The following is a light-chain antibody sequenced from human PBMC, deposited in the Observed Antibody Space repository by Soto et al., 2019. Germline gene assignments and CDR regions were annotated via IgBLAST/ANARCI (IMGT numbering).Light chain of an antibody. V-gene: IGKV3-15*01. J-gene: IGKJ2*01. CDR3: QQYNNWPTMST. CDR2: GTS. CDR1: QNVGRN. Sequence: EIVMTQSPDTLSVSPGERATLSCRASQNVGRNVAWYQQRPGQAPRLLIHGTSNRAADNPARFSSSVSGTEFTLTINSLQPEDFVIYYCQQYNNWPTMSTFGQGTKLEMK.